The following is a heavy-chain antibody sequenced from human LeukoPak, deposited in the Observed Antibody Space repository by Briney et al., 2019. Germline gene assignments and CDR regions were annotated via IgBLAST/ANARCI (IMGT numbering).Heavy chain of an antibody. D-gene: IGHD3-22*01. CDR1: GYTFISYG. CDR2: ISAYNGNT. V-gene: IGHV1-18*01. J-gene: IGHJ3*02. Sequence: ASVKVSCKASGYTFISYGISWVRQAPGQGLEWMGWISAYNGNTNYAQKLQGRVTMTTDTSTSTAYMELRSLRSDDTAVYYCARGPPYDSSGYYCEGDAFDIWGQGTMVTVSS. CDR3: ARGPPYDSSGYYCEGDAFDI.